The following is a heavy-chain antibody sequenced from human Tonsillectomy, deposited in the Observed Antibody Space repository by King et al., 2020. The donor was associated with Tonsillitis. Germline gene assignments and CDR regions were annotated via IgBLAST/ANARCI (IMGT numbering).Heavy chain of an antibody. Sequence: QLVQSGAEVKKPGASVKVSCKASGYTFTGYYMHWVRQAPGQGLEWMGWINPNSGGTNYAQKFQGRVTMTRDTSISTAYMGLSRLRSDDTAVYYCARDRDWTMIAPPDAFDPWGQGTLVTVSS. CDR2: INPNSGGT. J-gene: IGHJ5*02. CDR1: GYTFTGYY. D-gene: IGHD3-22*01. CDR3: ARDRDWTMIAPPDAFDP. V-gene: IGHV1-2*02.